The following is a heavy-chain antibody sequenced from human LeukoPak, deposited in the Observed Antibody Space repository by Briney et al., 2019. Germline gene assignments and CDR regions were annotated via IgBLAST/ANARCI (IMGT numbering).Heavy chain of an antibody. CDR1: GYTFTAYY. Sequence: ASVKVSCKATGYTFTAYYMQWVRQAPGQGLEWMGIINPSGGSTSYAQKFQGRVTMTRDMSTSTVYMELSSLRSEDTAVYYCARDAEFTDSSGYCYFDYWGQGTLVTVSS. CDR3: ARDAEFTDSSGYCYFDY. V-gene: IGHV1-46*01. CDR2: INPSGGST. D-gene: IGHD3-22*01. J-gene: IGHJ4*02.